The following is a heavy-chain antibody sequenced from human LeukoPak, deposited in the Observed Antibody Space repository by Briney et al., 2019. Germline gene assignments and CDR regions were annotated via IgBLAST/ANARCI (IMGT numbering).Heavy chain of an antibody. Sequence: GGSLTLSCAASGFTFYIYGMHWLRHAPGKALEWVTDIRGCGGNTSHTVSVKGRFTIHRDNSKHTLYLQRNSLRAEDTAVYYCAKADSEVVPAAMCCNYYGMDVWGKGTTVTVSS. D-gene: IGHD2-2*01. CDR1: GFTFYIYG. CDR3: AKADSEVVPAAMCCNYYGMDV. J-gene: IGHJ6*04. CDR2: IRGCGGNT. V-gene: IGHV3-23*01.